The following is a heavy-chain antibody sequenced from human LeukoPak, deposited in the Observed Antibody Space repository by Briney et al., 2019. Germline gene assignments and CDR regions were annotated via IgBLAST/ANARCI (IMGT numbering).Heavy chain of an antibody. CDR2: ISYDGSNK. Sequence: GGSLRLSCAASGFTFSSYGMHWVRQAPGKGLEWVAVISYDGSNKYYADSVKGRFTISRDNYKNTLYLQMNSLRAEDTAVYYCARDMVVVPAALDYWGQGTLVTVSS. J-gene: IGHJ4*02. CDR1: GFTFSSYG. D-gene: IGHD2-2*01. V-gene: IGHV3-30*03. CDR3: ARDMVVVPAALDY.